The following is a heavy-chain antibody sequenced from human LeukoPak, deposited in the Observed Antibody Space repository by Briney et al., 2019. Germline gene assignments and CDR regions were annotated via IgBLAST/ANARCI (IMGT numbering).Heavy chain of an antibody. D-gene: IGHD3-9*01. Sequence: SETLSLTCTVSGGSISSGDYYWRWIRQPPGKGLEWIGYIYYSGSTYYNPSLKSRVTISVDTSKNQFSLKLSSVTAADTAVYYCARRYFDWLLFGRGGNWFDPWGQGTLVTVSS. V-gene: IGHV4-30-4*01. J-gene: IGHJ5*02. CDR2: IYYSGST. CDR1: GGSISSGDYY. CDR3: ARRYFDWLLFGRGGNWFDP.